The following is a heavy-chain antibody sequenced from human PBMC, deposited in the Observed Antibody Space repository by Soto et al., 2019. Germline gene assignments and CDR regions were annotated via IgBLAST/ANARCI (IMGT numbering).Heavy chain of an antibody. CDR2: INPDNGGT. CDR1: GYTFTGHS. Sequence: QVRLVQSGAEVKKPGASVKVSCKASGYTFTGHSMYWVRQAFGQGLEWMGWINPDNGGTSYAQKFQGRVTMTTDTSISTAYMELSRLTSDDTAVYYCAREVGRVGYSSSSCDYWGQGSLVTVST. D-gene: IGHD6-6*01. V-gene: IGHV1-2*02. CDR3: AREVGRVGYSSSSCDY. J-gene: IGHJ4*02.